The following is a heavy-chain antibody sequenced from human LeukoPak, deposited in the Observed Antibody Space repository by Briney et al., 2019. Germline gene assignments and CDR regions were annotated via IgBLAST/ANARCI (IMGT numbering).Heavy chain of an antibody. D-gene: IGHD3-9*01. CDR1: GGSISSSSYY. V-gene: IGHV4-39*01. CDR2: IYYSGST. Sequence: SETLSLTCTVSGGSISSSSYYWGWIRQPPGPGLEWIGSIYYSGSTYYNPSLKSRVTISVDTSKNQFSLKLSSVTAADTAVYYCARHGGSNILTGYYDYWGQGTLVTVSS. CDR3: ARHGGSNILTGYYDY. J-gene: IGHJ4*02.